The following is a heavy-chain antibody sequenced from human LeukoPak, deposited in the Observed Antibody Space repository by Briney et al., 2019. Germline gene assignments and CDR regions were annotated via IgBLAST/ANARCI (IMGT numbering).Heavy chain of an antibody. D-gene: IGHD6-6*01. V-gene: IGHV3-23*01. CDR2: ISGSGGST. Sequence: GGSLRLSCAASGFTFSSYGMSWVRQAPGKGLEWVSAISGSGGSTYYADSVKGRFTISRDNAKNSLYLQMNSLRVEDTAVYYCARGGAARPDFWGQGTLVTVSS. CDR1: GFTFSSYG. CDR3: ARGGAARPDF. J-gene: IGHJ4*02.